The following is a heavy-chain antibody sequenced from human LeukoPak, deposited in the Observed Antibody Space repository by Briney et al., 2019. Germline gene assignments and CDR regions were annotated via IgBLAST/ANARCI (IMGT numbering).Heavy chain of an antibody. CDR3: ARGLGEGYPDY. Sequence: SETLSLTCAVHGGSFSGFYWTWMRQPPGKGLEWIGEIKHGGFTSYHPSLKSRVTMSEDTSNNQFSLKLTSVTAADTAVYYYARGLGEGYPDYWGPGTPVTVSS. CDR1: GGSFSGFY. CDR2: IKHGGFT. V-gene: IGHV4-34*01. D-gene: IGHD5-24*01. J-gene: IGHJ4*02.